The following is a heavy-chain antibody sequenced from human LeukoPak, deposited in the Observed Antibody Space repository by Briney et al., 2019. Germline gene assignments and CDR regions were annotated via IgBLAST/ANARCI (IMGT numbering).Heavy chain of an antibody. CDR3: AKGKGSSSSSIDW. V-gene: IGHV3-23*01. Sequence: GGSLRLSCAASGFTFDTYAMSCVRQAPGRGLEWVSLISSSGGSTYYADSVKGRFTVSRDNSKNTLYLQIHSLRAEDTAVYYCAKGKGSSSSSIDWWGQGTLVTVSS. CDR2: ISSSGGST. D-gene: IGHD2-15*01. J-gene: IGHJ4*02. CDR1: GFTFDTYA.